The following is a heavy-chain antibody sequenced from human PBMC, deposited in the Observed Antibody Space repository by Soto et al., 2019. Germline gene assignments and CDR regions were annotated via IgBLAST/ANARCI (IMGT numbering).Heavy chain of an antibody. Sequence: ASVKVSCKASGYTFTSYAMHWVRQAPGQRLEWMGWINAGNGNTKYSQKFQGRVTITRDTSASTAYMELSSLRSDDTAVYYCAREISKGTYYDILTGYYRPPYYYYGMDVWGQGTTVTVSS. CDR1: GYTFTSYA. D-gene: IGHD3-9*01. CDR2: INAGNGNT. J-gene: IGHJ6*02. V-gene: IGHV1-3*01. CDR3: AREISKGTYYDILTGYYRPPYYYYGMDV.